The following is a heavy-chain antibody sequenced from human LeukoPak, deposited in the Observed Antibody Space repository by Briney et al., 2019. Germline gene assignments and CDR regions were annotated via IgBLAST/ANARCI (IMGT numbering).Heavy chain of an antibody. V-gene: IGHV3-7*01. D-gene: IGHD6-19*01. CDR1: GFTFSDYY. CDR3: TRLQIAVAGPNWFDP. CDR2: IKQDGSVQ. Sequence: PGGSLRLSCAASGFTFSDYYMSWIRQAPGKGLEWVANIKQDGSVQFYMDSLKGRFSVSRDNAKNSLYLQMNGLRVEDTAVYYCTRLQIAVAGPNWFDPWGQGTLVTVSS. J-gene: IGHJ5*02.